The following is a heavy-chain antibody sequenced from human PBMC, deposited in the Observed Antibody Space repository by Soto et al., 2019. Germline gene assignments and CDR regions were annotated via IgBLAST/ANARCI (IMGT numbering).Heavy chain of an antibody. V-gene: IGHV3-23*01. J-gene: IGHJ6*02. CDR1: GFIFSGYA. CDR2: LSGSGSST. CDR3: AKGGVTRSYYYAMDV. Sequence: EVQLLESEGGLVQPGRSLRLSCAASGFIFSGYAMSWVRQAPGKGLEWVSALSGSGSSTYYADSVKGRFTISRDNLKNTVSLQMNNLTAEDTAVYYCAKGGVTRSYYYAMDVWGQGTTVTVSS.